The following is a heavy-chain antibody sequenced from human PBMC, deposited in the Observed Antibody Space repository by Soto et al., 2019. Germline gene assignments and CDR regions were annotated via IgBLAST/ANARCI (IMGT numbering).Heavy chain of an antibody. CDR3: ARVSAYYYGSGRGWFDP. V-gene: IGHV1-18*01. CDR1: GYTFTSYG. CDR2: ISAYNGNT. J-gene: IGHJ5*02. Sequence: ASVNVSCKASGYTFTSYGISWVRQAPGQGLEWMGWISAYNGNTNYAQKLQGRVTMTTDTSTSTAYMELRSLRSDDTAVYYCARVSAYYYGSGRGWFDPWGQGTLVTVSS. D-gene: IGHD3-10*01.